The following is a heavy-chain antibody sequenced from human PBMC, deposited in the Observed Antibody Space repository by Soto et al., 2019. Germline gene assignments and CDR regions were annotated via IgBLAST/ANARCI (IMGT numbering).Heavy chain of an antibody. CDR3: ARGRSSRELYPPYFDY. V-gene: IGHV3-49*04. CDR1: GFTFGGYA. D-gene: IGHD3-10*01. J-gene: IGHJ4*02. Sequence: EVQLVESGGGLLQPGRSLRLSCTTSGFTFGGYAMSWVRQAPGKGLEWVGFIRGKAYSGTTEYAASVRGRFTISRDDSKSIAYLQMNSLESEDTAVYYCARGRSSRELYPPYFDYWGQGTLVTVSS. CDR2: IRGKAYSGTT.